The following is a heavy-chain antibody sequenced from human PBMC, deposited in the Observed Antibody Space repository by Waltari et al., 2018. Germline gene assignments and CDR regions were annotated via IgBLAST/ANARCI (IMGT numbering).Heavy chain of an antibody. J-gene: IGHJ6*02. CDR2: FDPEDGET. V-gene: IGHV1-24*01. D-gene: IGHD3-3*01. CDR1: GYTLTELS. Sequence: QAQLVQSGAEGKKPGASVKVSCKVSGYTLTELSMHWVRPAPGKRHKWMGGFDPEDGETIYAQKFQGRVTMTEDTSTDTAYMELSSLRSEDTAVYYCATGFWSGYYRGYYYYYGMDVWGQGTTVTVSS. CDR3: ATGFWSGYYRGYYYYYGMDV.